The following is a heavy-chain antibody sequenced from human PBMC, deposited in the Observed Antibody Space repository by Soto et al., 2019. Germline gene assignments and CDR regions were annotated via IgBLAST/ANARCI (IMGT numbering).Heavy chain of an antibody. CDR1: GFTFTKAW. Sequence: GGSLRLSCAASGFTFTKAWMNWVRQAPGKGLEWVSVIYSGGSTYYADSVKGRFTISRDNSKNTLYLQMNSLRAEDTAVYYCARAPYYYDSSGPYYFDYWGQGTLVTVSS. J-gene: IGHJ4*02. CDR2: IYSGGST. D-gene: IGHD3-22*01. CDR3: ARAPYYYDSSGPYYFDY. V-gene: IGHV3-53*01.